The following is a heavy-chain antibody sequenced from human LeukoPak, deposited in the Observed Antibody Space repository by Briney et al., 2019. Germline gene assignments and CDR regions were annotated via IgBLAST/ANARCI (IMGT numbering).Heavy chain of an antibody. D-gene: IGHD3-10*01. V-gene: IGHV3-74*01. J-gene: IGHJ3*02. CDR1: GFTFSSYW. Sequence: PGGSLRLSCAASGFTFSSYWLHWVRQAPGKGLVWVSRINSDGSSTSYADSVKGRFTISRDNAKNTLYLQMSSLRAEDTAVYYCASYGSGSYHDAFDIWGQGTMVTVSS. CDR3: ASYGSGSYHDAFDI. CDR2: INSDGSST.